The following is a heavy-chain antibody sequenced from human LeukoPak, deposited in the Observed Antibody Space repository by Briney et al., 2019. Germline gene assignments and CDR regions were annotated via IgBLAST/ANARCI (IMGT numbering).Heavy chain of an antibody. V-gene: IGHV4-59*01. J-gene: IGHJ4*02. CDR1: GDSISTYY. Sequence: ETLSLTCTVSGDSISTYYWSWIRQPPGKGLEWIGYIYYSGSTNYNPSLKSRITISVDTSKNQFSLKLSSVIAADAAVYYCARVRYSSGWYLADYWGQGTLVTVSS. CDR3: ARVRYSSGWYLADY. D-gene: IGHD6-19*01. CDR2: IYYSGST.